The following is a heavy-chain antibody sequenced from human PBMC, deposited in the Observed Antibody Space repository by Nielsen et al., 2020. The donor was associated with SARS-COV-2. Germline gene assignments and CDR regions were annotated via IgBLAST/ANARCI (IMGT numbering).Heavy chain of an antibody. CDR2: TYYRPKWYN. V-gene: IGHV6-1*01. Sequence: WIRQSPSRGLEWLGRTYYRPKWYNDYAVSVKSRITINPDTSKNQFSLHLNSVTPEDTAVYYCARARGAYGDYYYYYYTDVWGKGTTVTVSS. D-gene: IGHD4-17*01. CDR3: ARARGAYGDYYYYYYTDV. J-gene: IGHJ6*03.